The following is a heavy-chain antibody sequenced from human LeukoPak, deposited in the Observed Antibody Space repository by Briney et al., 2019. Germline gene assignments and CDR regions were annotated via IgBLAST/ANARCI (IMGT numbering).Heavy chain of an antibody. V-gene: IGHV4-4*07. CDR3: ARDSRYYDFWSGYLDY. Sequence: SETLSLTCSVSGGFISNYYWSWIRQPAGKGLEWIGRISTSGNTNYNPSLKSRVTMSVDTSKNQFFLNLNSVTAADTAVYSCARDSRYYDFWSGYLDYWGQGTLVTVSS. J-gene: IGHJ4*02. CDR2: ISTSGNT. CDR1: GGFISNYY. D-gene: IGHD3-3*01.